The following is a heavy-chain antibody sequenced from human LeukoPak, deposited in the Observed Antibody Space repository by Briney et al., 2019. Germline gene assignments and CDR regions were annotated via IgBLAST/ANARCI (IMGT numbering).Heavy chain of an antibody. CDR3: AKDPPQHTDY. J-gene: IGHJ4*02. CDR1: GFTFSTYA. CDR2: ISGSGGST. V-gene: IGHV3-23*01. Sequence: GGSLRLSCAASGFTFSTYAMSWVRQAPGKGLEWVSVISGSGGSTYYADSVKGRFTISRDNSENTLYLQMNSLGAEDTAVYYCAKDPPQHTDYWGQGTLVTVSS.